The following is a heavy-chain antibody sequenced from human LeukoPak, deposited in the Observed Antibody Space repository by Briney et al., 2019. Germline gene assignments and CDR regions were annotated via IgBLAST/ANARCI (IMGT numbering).Heavy chain of an antibody. CDR3: ARSQDGYNYNY. J-gene: IGHJ4*02. Sequence: SETLSLTCTASGGSISSYYWSWIRQPPGKGLEWIGYIYYSGSTNYNPSLKSRVTISVDTSKNQFSLKLSSVTAADTAVYYCARSQDGYNYNYWGQGTLVTVSS. CDR2: IYYSGST. D-gene: IGHD5-24*01. V-gene: IGHV4-59*01. CDR1: GGSISSYY.